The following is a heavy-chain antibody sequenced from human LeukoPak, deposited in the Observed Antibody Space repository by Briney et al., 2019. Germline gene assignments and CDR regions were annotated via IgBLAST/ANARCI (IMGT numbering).Heavy chain of an antibody. D-gene: IGHD6-13*01. V-gene: IGHV3-33*01. CDR3: ARDVHEWSSWYFMDV. CDR1: GFTFSSYG. Sequence: PGGSLRLSCAASGFTFSSYGMHWVRQAPGKGLEWVAVIWYDGSNKYYADSVKGRFTISRDNSKNTLYLQMNSLRAEDTAVYYCARDVHEWSSWYFMDVWGQGTTVTVSS. J-gene: IGHJ6*02. CDR2: IWYDGSNK.